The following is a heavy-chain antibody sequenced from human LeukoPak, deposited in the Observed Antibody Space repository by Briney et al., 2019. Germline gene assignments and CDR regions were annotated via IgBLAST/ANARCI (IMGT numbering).Heavy chain of an antibody. J-gene: IGHJ5*02. CDR2: IYSSGST. V-gene: IGHV4-59*01. CDR1: GGSISSYC. CDR3: ARADPNASGYFYRFNWFGP. D-gene: IGHD3-10*01. Sequence: SETLSLTCTVSGGSISSYCWNWVRQPPGKGLEWIGNIYSSGSTDYNPSLKSRVTISLDTSKFQFSLRLNSVTAADTAVYYCARADPNASGYFYRFNWFGPWGQGTLVTVSS.